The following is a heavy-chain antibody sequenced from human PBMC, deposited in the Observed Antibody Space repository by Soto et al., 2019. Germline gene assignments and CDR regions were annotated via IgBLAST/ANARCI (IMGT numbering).Heavy chain of an antibody. CDR2: INAGNGNT. V-gene: IGHV1-3*01. J-gene: IGHJ4*02. CDR3: TMGATGPGGFDY. Sequence: GASVNVSCKASGYTFTSYAMHWVRQAPGQRLEWMGWINAGNGNTKYSQKFQGRVTITRDTSASTAYMELSSLRSEDTAVYYCTMGATGPGGFDYWGQGTLVTVSS. D-gene: IGHD1-26*01. CDR1: GYTFTSYA.